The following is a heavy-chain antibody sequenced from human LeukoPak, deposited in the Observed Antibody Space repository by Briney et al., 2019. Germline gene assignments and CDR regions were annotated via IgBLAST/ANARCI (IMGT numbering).Heavy chain of an antibody. J-gene: IGHJ6*03. V-gene: IGHV4-39*07. CDR1: CGSISSSSYF. CDR2: ISYSGRT. CDR3: ARGMGYDFWSGYPYYYYYYYMDV. D-gene: IGHD3-3*01. Sequence: SETLSLTCTVSCGSISSSSYFWAWIRQPPGKGLEWIGSISYSGRTYYNPSPKSRVTISVDTSKNQFSLKLSSVTAADTAVYYCARGMGYDFWSGYPYYYYYYYMDVWGKGTTVTVSS.